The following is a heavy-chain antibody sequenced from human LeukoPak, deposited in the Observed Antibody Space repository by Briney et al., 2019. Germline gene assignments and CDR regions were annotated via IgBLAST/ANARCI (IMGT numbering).Heavy chain of an antibody. D-gene: IGHD3-10*01. CDR2: TRKKVNSYTT. CDR3: ARSYGTGTYPFDY. Sequence: GGSLRLSCAASGFTFSDHYMDWVRQAPGKGLEWVGRTRKKVNSYTTEYAASVKGRFTISRDDSKNSLYLQMNSLKTEDTAVYYCARSYGTGTYPFDYWGQGTLVTVSS. J-gene: IGHJ4*02. V-gene: IGHV3-72*01. CDR1: GFTFSDHY.